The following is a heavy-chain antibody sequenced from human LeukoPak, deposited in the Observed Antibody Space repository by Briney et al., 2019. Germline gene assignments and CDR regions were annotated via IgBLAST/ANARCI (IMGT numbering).Heavy chain of an antibody. J-gene: IGHJ4*02. D-gene: IGHD3-3*01. CDR2: ISSSSRYI. V-gene: IGHV3-21*01. CDR1: GFTFSSYN. Sequence: GGSLRLSCAASGFTFSSYNMNWVRQAPGKGLEWVSSISSSSRYIYYADLVKGRFTISRDNAKNSLYLQMNSLRAEDTAVYYCARAHITIFGVVTYPFDYWGQGTLVTVSS. CDR3: ARAHITIFGVVTYPFDY.